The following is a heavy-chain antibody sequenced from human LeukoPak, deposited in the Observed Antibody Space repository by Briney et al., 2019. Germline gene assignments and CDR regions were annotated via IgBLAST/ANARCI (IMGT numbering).Heavy chain of an antibody. V-gene: IGHV1-18*01. J-gene: IGHJ4*02. CDR2: ISAYNGDT. D-gene: IGHD4-11*01. CDR1: GYTFINYG. Sequence: ASVKVSCKASGYTFINYGITWVRQAPGQGLEWMGWISAYNGDTNYAQKFQGRVTLTTDTSTTTAYMELGSLRFDDTAVYYCARGAMTTQPFDYWGQGTLVTVSS. CDR3: ARGAMTTQPFDY.